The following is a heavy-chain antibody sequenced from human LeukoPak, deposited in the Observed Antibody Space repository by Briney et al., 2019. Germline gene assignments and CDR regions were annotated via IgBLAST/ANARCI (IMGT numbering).Heavy chain of an antibody. J-gene: IGHJ4*02. D-gene: IGHD4-23*01. CDR1: GGSISSYY. V-gene: IGHV4-59*08. Sequence: PSETLSLTCTVSGGSISSYYWSWIRQPPGKGLEWIGYIYYSGSTNYNPSLKSRVTISVDTSKNQFSLKLSSVTAADTAVYYCASLDYGGNEGRFDYWGQGTLVTVSS. CDR3: ASLDYGGNEGRFDY. CDR2: IYYSGST.